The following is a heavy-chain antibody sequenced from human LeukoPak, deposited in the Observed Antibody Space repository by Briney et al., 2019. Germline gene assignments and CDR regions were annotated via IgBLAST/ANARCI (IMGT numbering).Heavy chain of an antibody. CDR3: TKDSGHHRTDC. CDR2: VYYDGNT. D-gene: IGHD1-26*01. CDR1: GGSINRSSYY. Sequence: SETLSLTCSVSGGSINRSSYYWGWIRQAPGKGLDWIGSVYYDGNTYYNPNPSLKSRATVSMDTSRNQFSLKLRSVTAADTAVYYCTKDSGHHRTDCWGQGTLVIVSS. V-gene: IGHV4-39*02. J-gene: IGHJ4*02.